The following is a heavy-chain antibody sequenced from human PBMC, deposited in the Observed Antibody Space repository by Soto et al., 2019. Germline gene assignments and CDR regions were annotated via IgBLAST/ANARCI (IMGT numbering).Heavy chain of an antibody. CDR3: ARAIAAAGSPYGMDV. Sequence: PSVKVSCKASGYTFTSYGISWVRQAPGQGLEWMGWISAYNGNTNYAQKLQGRVTMTTDTSTSTAYMELRSLRSDDTAVYYCARAIAAAGSPYGMDVWGQGTTVTVSS. J-gene: IGHJ6*02. V-gene: IGHV1-18*01. CDR2: ISAYNGNT. CDR1: GYTFTSYG. D-gene: IGHD6-13*01.